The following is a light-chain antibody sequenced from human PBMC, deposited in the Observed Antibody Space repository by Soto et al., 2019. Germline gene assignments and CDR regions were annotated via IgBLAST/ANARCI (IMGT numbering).Light chain of an antibody. CDR2: DAY. Sequence: FVLEISLDALSLHTGETATLSCRAGQTVDRYVAWYQQKVGPAPRLLIYDAYTRATGVGARFTGSGSATDFSLTITSLEPEDFAVYYCQQRGNLPSTLCQGTKVDI. CDR1: QTVDRY. V-gene: IGKV3-11*01. J-gene: IGKJ1*01. CDR3: QQRGNLPST.